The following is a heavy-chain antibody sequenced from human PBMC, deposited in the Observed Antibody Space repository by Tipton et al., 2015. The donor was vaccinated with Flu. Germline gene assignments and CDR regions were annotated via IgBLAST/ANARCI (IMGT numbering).Heavy chain of an antibody. J-gene: IGHJ6*02. CDR2: IHTSGTT. CDR1: GGSISSGNYF. CDR3: ARAESSLWAGHYYGLDV. V-gene: IGHV4-61*02. D-gene: IGHD6-19*01. Sequence: TLSLTCTVSGGSISSGNYFWNWIRQPAGKGLEWLGRIHTSGTTYYNPSLKSRVTISLDTSKNHFSLRLTSVNAADTALYFCARAESSLWAGHYYGLDVWGQGTTVTVSS.